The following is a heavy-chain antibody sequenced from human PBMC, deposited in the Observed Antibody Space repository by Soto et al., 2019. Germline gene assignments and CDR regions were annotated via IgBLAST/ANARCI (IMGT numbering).Heavy chain of an antibody. D-gene: IGHD2-2*01. CDR2: IIPIFGTA. J-gene: IGHJ6*02. V-gene: IGHV1-69*13. CDR3: ARDLERYCSSTSCYRRDGQEQLPNKYGLDYYYGMDV. Sequence: GASVKVSCKASGGTFSSYAISWVRQAPGQGLEWMGGIIPIFGTANYAQKFQGRVTITADESTSTAYMELSSLRSEDAAVYYCARDLERYCSSTSCYRRDGQEQLPNKYGLDYYYGMDVWGQGTTVTVSS. CDR1: GGTFSSYA.